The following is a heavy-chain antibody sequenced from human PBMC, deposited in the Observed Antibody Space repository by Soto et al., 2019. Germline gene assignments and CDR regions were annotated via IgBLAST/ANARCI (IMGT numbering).Heavy chain of an antibody. V-gene: IGHV4-34*01. Sequence: PSETLSLTCEVSGGSLTGYYWIWDRQTSGKGLEWIGEINDSGTTYYNPSFKSRLTISINTAKRQISLRLTSVTAADTGVYYCQGGDFWGQGTRVTVSS. D-gene: IGHD3-16*01. CDR2: INDSGTT. J-gene: IGHJ4*02. CDR1: GGSLTGYY. CDR3: QGGDF.